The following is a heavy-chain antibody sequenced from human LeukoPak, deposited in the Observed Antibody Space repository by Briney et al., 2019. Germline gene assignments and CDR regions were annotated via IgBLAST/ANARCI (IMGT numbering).Heavy chain of an antibody. V-gene: IGHV1-2*02. J-gene: IGHJ5*02. CDR2: INPNSGGT. D-gene: IGHD6-19*01. CDR3: ARTRIAVAGYDP. Sequence: ASVKVSCKASGYTFTSYYMHWVRQAPGQGLEWMGWINPNSGGTNYAQKFQGRVTMTRDTSISTAYMELSRLRSDDTAVYYCARTRIAVAGYDPWGQGTLVTVSS. CDR1: GYTFTSYY.